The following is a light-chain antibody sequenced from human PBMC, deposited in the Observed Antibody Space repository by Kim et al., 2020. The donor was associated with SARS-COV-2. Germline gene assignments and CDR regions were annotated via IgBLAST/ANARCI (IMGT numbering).Light chain of an antibody. Sequence: QSALTQPRSVSGSPGQSVTISCTGTSSDVGGYKYVSWYLQHPGKAPKVVIHDLSQRPSGVPDRFSGSKSGNTASLTISGLQAEDEADYYCCSYAGNYIWVFGGGTKLTVL. CDR1: SSDVGGYKY. CDR3: CSYAGNYIWV. V-gene: IGLV2-11*01. J-gene: IGLJ3*02. CDR2: DLS.